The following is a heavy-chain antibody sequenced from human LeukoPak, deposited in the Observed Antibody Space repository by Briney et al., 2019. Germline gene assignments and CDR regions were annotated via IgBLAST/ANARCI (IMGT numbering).Heavy chain of an antibody. Sequence: AGYLRLSCAASGFTFSSYSMNWVRQAPGKGLEWVSSISSSSSYIYYADSVKGRFTISRDNAKNSLYLQMNSLRAEDTAVYYCARGLLVITDYGGIDNDAFDIWGQGTMVTVSS. CDR2: ISSSSSYI. J-gene: IGHJ3*02. V-gene: IGHV3-21*01. CDR1: GFTFSSYS. D-gene: IGHD4-23*01. CDR3: ARGLLVITDYGGIDNDAFDI.